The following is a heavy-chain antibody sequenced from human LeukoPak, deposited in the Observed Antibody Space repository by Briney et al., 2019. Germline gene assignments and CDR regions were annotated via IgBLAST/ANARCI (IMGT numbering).Heavy chain of an antibody. CDR1: GGSFSGYY. CDR2: INHSGST. V-gene: IGHV4-34*01. J-gene: IGHJ4*02. D-gene: IGHD3-22*01. CDR3: ARGTPPPTYYYDSSGYYYFDY. Sequence: SETLSLTCAVYGGSFSGYYWSWIRQPPGKGLEWIGEINHSGSTNYNPSLKSRVTISVDTSKNQFSLKLSSATAADTAVYYCARGTPPPTYYYDSSGYYYFDYWGQGTPVTVSS.